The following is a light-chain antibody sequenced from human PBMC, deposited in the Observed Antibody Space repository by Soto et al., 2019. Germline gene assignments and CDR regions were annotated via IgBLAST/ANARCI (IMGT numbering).Light chain of an antibody. V-gene: IGKV1-5*03. CDR2: KAS. CDR1: QNLNSW. CDR3: LQYSSYRLFT. J-gene: IGKJ3*01. Sequence: DIQMTQSPSTLSASVGDRVIITCRASQNLNSWLAWYQQKPGKAPKVLIYKASTLQSGVPSRFSGSGSGTEITLTLSSLQSDYFSTYYCLQYSSYRLFTFGPGTKVDI.